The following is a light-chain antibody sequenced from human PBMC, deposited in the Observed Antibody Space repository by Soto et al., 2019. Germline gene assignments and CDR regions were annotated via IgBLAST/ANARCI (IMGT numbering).Light chain of an antibody. CDR2: DVS. V-gene: IGLV2-14*01. J-gene: IGLJ2*01. CDR1: SSDVGAYNY. Sequence: QSVLTQPASVSGSPGQSITISCTGTSSDVGAYNYVSWYQQHPGKAPKLMIYDVSYRPSGVSNRFSGSKSGNTASLTISGLQTEDEADYYCSSYTSSSPVVFGGGTKVTVL. CDR3: SSYTSSSPVV.